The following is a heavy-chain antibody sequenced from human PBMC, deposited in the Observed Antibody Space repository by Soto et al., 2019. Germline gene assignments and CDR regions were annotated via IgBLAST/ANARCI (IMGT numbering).Heavy chain of an antibody. CDR3: ATWLQREHDYDV. J-gene: IGHJ3*01. CDR2: VYDADGK. D-gene: IGHD1-1*01. Sequence: LRLSCEASGFTFSNFGMNWVRQAPGKGLEWVSGVYDADGKYFADSVKGRFTTSRDSSKTIVYLEMNDLGPEDTAIYYCATWLQREHDYDVWGQGTTVTVSS. V-gene: IGHV3-53*01. CDR1: GFTFSNFG.